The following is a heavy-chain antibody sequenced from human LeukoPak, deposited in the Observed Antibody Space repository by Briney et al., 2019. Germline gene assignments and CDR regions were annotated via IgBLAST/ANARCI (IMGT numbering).Heavy chain of an antibody. CDR1: GYTFTNYD. CDR2: MKPNSGNT. D-gene: IGHD4-23*01. CDR3: ATELRWKDH. J-gene: IGHJ4*02. V-gene: IGHV1-8*01. Sequence: ASVKVSCKASGYTFTNYDIDWVRQASGQGLEWMGYMKPNSGNTGYAQKFQGRVTMIRDTSISIAYMELSSLTSEDTAVYYCATELRWKDHWGQGTLVTVSS.